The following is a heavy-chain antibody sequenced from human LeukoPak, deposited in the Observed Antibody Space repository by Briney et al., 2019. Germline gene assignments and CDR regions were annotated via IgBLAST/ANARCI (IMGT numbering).Heavy chain of an antibody. V-gene: IGHV4-31*03. J-gene: IGHJ6*03. CDR3: ARDRYYFYMDV. CDR2: IYSSGST. Sequence: SETLSLTCTVSGGSISSGGYYWSWIRQHPSKGLEWIGYIYSSGSTYYNTSLRSRVILSVDTSKNQFSLKLNSVTAADTAVYYCARDRYYFYMDVWGKGTTVTVSS. CDR1: GGSISSGGYY.